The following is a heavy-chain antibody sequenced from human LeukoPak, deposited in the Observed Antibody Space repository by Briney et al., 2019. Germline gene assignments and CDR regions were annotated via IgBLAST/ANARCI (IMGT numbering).Heavy chain of an antibody. Sequence: SVKVSCKASGGTFSSYAINWVRQAPGQGLEWMGRIIPIFGIASYAQKFQGRVTITADKSTSTAYMELSSLRSEDTAVYYCARWLGADCGGDCYDYWGQGTLVTVSS. CDR2: IIPIFGIA. CDR1: GGTFSSYA. D-gene: IGHD2-21*01. CDR3: ARWLGADCGGDCYDY. J-gene: IGHJ4*02. V-gene: IGHV1-69*04.